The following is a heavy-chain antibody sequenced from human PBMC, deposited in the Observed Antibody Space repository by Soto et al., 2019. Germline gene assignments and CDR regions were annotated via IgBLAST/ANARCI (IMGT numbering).Heavy chain of an antibody. CDR3: AFFPRALSSSWSNYFDP. J-gene: IGHJ5*02. CDR2: IYWDDDK. CDR1: GFSLSTTGVA. D-gene: IGHD6-13*01. Sequence: QITLKESGPTLVKPTETLTLTCTFSGFSLSTTGVAVGWIRQPPGKALEWLALIYWDDDKRYSPSLKTRLTNTKDTSKNPGVLKVTNMDPVDTATYYCAFFPRALSSSWSNYFDPWGQGTLVTVSS. V-gene: IGHV2-5*02.